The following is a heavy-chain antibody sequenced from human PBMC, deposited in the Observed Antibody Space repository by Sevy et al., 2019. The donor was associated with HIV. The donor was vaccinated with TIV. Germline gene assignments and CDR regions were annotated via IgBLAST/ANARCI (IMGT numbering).Heavy chain of an antibody. CDR2: TYYRSKWYN. J-gene: IGHJ5*01. CDR3: ARDGRTYYYGSGSSNWFDS. V-gene: IGHV6-1*01. Sequence: SQTLSLTCAISGDSVSSNSAAWNWIRQSPSRGLEWLGRTYYRSKWYNDYAVSVKSRITINPDTSKNQFSLQLNSVTPEDTALYYCARDGRTYYYGSGSSNWFDSWRQGTLVTVSS. D-gene: IGHD3-10*01. CDR1: GDSVSSNSAA.